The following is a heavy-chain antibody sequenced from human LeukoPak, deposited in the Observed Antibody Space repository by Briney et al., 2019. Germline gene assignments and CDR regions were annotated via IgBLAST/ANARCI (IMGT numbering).Heavy chain of an antibody. Sequence: GGSLRLSCAASGSTFSSYAMHWVRQAPGKGLERVAVISYDGSNKYYADSVKGRFTISRDNSKNTLYLQMNSLIADATAVYYCASPYGITMIAGREAFDIWGQGTMVTVSS. J-gene: IGHJ3*02. CDR2: ISYDGSNK. CDR3: ASPYGITMIAGREAFDI. V-gene: IGHV3-30*04. CDR1: GSTFSSYA. D-gene: IGHD3-22*01.